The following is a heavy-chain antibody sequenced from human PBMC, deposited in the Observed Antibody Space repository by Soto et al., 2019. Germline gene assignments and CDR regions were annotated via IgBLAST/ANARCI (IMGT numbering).Heavy chain of an antibody. D-gene: IGHD2-2*02. Sequence: GASVKVSCKASGYTSTSYDINWVRQATGQGLEWMGWMNPNSGNTGYAQKFQGRVTMTRNTSISTAYMELSSLRSEDTAVYYCARGWRYCSSTSCYTGDTFDPWGQGTLVTVSS. CDR3: ARGWRYCSSTSCYTGDTFDP. CDR2: MNPNSGNT. V-gene: IGHV1-8*01. J-gene: IGHJ5*02. CDR1: GYTSTSYD.